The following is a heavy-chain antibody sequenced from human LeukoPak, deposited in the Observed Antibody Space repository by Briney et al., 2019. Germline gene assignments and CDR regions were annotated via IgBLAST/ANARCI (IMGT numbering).Heavy chain of an antibody. J-gene: IGHJ6*04. D-gene: IGHD3-10*01. CDR2: IMPIFGTA. Sequence: GSSVKLSCKASGGTFSSYAISWVRQAPGQGLEWMGGIMPIFGTANYAQKFQGRVTITADESTSSAYMELSRLRSEDTAVYYCAREVMVRGGEGFSPTNYYGMDVWGKGTTVTVSS. CDR3: AREVMVRGGEGFSPTNYYGMDV. V-gene: IGHV1-69*01. CDR1: GGTFSSYA.